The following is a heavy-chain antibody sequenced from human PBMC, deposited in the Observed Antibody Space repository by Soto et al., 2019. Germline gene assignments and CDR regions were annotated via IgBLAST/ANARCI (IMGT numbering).Heavy chain of an antibody. CDR3: ARDRCSGGSCYPDYYYYMDV. Sequence: PGGSLRLSCAASGFTVSSNYMSWVRQAPGKGLEWVSVIYSGGSTYYADSVKGRFTISRDNSKNTLYLQMNSLRAEDTAVYYCARDRCSGGSCYPDYYYYMDVWGKGTTVTVSS. V-gene: IGHV3-66*01. CDR1: GFTVSSNY. CDR2: IYSGGST. D-gene: IGHD2-15*01. J-gene: IGHJ6*03.